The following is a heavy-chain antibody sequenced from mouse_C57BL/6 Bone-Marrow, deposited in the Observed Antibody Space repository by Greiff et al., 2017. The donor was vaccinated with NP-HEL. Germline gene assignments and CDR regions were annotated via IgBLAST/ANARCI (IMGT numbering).Heavy chain of an antibody. J-gene: IGHJ1*03. V-gene: IGHV1-55*01. CDR3: ARSHWDEVYFDV. D-gene: IGHD4-1*01. CDR1: GYTFTSYW. Sequence: VQLQQSGAELVKPGASVKMSCKASGYTFTSYWITWVKQRPGQGLEWIGDIYPGSGSTNYNEKFKSKATLTVDTSSSTAYMQLSSLTSEDSAVYYCARSHWDEVYFDVWGTGTTVTVSS. CDR2: IYPGSGST.